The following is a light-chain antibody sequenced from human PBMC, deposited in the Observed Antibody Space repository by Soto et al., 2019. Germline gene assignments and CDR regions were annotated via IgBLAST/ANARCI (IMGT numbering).Light chain of an antibody. CDR1: QSVSSSY. V-gene: IGKV3-15*01. Sequence: EIVLTQSPGTLSLSPGERATLSCRASQSVSSSYLAWYQQKPGQAPRLLIYDTSTRATGIPARFSGSGSGTEFTLTISRLQSEDFAVYYCQQYNNWPPITFGQGTKVDIK. CDR2: DTS. CDR3: QQYNNWPPIT. J-gene: IGKJ1*01.